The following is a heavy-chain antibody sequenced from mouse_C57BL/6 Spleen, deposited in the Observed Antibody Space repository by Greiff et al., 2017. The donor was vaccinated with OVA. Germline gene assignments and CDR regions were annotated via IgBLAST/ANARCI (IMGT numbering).Heavy chain of an antibody. V-gene: IGHV3-8*01. CDR1: GYSITSDY. CDR2: ISYSGST. D-gene: IGHD2-13*01. CDR3: ARSPESSYSDYDY. J-gene: IGHJ2*01. Sequence: EVQVVESGPGLAKPSLTLYLTCSVTGYSITSDYWNWIRKFPGNKLEYMGYISYSGSTYYNPSLKSRISITRDTSKNQYYLQLNSETTEDTATYYCARSPESSYSDYDYWGQGTTLTVSS.